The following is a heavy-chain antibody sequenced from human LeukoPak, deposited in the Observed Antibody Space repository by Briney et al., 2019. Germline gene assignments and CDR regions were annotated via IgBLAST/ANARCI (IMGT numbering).Heavy chain of an antibody. CDR3: ARDHISPYGMDV. CDR2: INPNSGGT. J-gene: IGHJ6*02. V-gene: IGHV1-2*06. CDR1: GYTFTGYY. D-gene: IGHD2-21*01. Sequence: ASVKVSCKASGYTFTGYYMHWVRQAPGQGLEWMGRINPNSGGTNYAQKFQGRVTMTRDTSISTAYMELSRLRSDDTAVYYCARDHISPYGMDVWGQGTTVTVSS.